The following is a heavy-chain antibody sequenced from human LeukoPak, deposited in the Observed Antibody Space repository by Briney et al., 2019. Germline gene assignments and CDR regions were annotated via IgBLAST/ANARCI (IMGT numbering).Heavy chain of an antibody. Sequence: SETLSLTCTVSGYSISSGYYWGWIRQPPGKGLEWIGSIYHSGSTYYNPSLKSRVTIPVDTSKNQFSLRLSSVTAADTAVYYCARDLLSSIAARVFDYWGQGTLVTVSS. CDR1: GYSISSGYY. V-gene: IGHV4-38-2*02. CDR2: IYHSGST. J-gene: IGHJ4*02. D-gene: IGHD6-6*01. CDR3: ARDLLSSIAARVFDY.